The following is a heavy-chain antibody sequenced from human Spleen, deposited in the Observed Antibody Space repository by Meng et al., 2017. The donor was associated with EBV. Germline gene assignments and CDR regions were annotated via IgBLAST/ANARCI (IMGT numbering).Heavy chain of an antibody. V-gene: IGHV2-5*02. D-gene: IGHD6-19*01. Sequence: QITLKESGPTLVKPTQTLTLTCTFSGFSLTTEGVGVGWIRQPPGKALEWLAVIYWDDDKRYSPSLERRLTITKDTSKNQVVLTMTDMDPVDTATYYCTYIVQVWLTDWGRGSLVTVS. J-gene: IGHJ4*02. CDR2: IYWDDDK. CDR1: GFSLTTEGVG. CDR3: TYIVQVWLTD.